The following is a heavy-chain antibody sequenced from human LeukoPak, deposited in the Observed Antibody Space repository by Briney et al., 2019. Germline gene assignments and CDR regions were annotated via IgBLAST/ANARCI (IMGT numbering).Heavy chain of an antibody. CDR1: GASISSGDINSGDYA. CDR2: IYRDGST. Sequence: SETLSLTCAVSGASISSGDINSGDYAWSWIRQPPGKGLEWIGHIYRDGSTFYNPSLKSRVTMSVDRSKNHFSLKLSSVTAADPAVYYCARYDILPGAHDGFDLWGHGTRVTVSS. D-gene: IGHD3-9*01. V-gene: IGHV4-30-2*01. J-gene: IGHJ3*01. CDR3: ARYDILPGAHDGFDL.